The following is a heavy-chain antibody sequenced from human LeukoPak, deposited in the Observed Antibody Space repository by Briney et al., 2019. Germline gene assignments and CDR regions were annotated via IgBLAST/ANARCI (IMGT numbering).Heavy chain of an antibody. D-gene: IGHD3-10*01. CDR1: GFTVSSNY. V-gene: IGHV3-66*01. CDR3: ARDLDTIQSGYYGMDV. CDR2: IYSGGST. J-gene: IGHJ6*02. Sequence: PGGSLRLSCAASGFTVSSNYMSWVRQAPGKGLEWVSVIYSGGSTYYADSVKGRFTISRDNSKNTLYLQMNSLRAEDTAVYYCARDLDTIQSGYYGMDVWGQGTTVTVSS.